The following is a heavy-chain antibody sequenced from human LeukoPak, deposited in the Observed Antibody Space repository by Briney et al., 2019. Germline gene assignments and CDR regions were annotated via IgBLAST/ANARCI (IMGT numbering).Heavy chain of an antibody. J-gene: IGHJ4*02. D-gene: IGHD1-26*01. CDR2: IYNSGTT. CDR3: ARTAGWSFGFDY. CDR1: GGPISSGGYY. V-gene: IGHV4-31*03. Sequence: KASETLSLTCTVSGGPISSGGYYWTWIRQYPGKGLEWIGYIYNSGTTYYNPSLQSRVTISGDTSKNQFSLKLSSVTAADTAVYYCARTAGWSFGFDYWGQGTLVTVSS.